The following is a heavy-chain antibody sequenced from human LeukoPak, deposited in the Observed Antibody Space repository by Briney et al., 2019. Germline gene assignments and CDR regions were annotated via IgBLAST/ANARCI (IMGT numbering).Heavy chain of an antibody. D-gene: IGHD2-8*01. J-gene: IGHJ6*03. CDR2: IYPDDSDT. CDR3: ARLAFCTNAVCFSNYYYSMDV. Sequence: GESLKISCKGSGYGFTSYWIGWVRQMPGKGLEWMGIIYPDDSDTKYSPSFQGQVTISADKSISTAYLQWSSPKASDTAMYYCARLAFCTNAVCFSNYYYSMDVWGRGTTVTVSS. V-gene: IGHV5-51*01. CDR1: GYGFTSYW.